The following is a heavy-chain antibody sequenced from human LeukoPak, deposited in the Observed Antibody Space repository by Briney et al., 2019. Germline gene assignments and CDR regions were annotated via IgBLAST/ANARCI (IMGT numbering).Heavy chain of an antibody. Sequence: GGSLRLSCAASGFSFISYGMHWVRQAPGKGLEWVGVIADDGRSKDYADSVKGRFTISRDNSKDTLYLQMNSLRAEDTAVYYCAKRPSDYGDYVSYFDYWGQGTLVTVSS. J-gene: IGHJ4*02. CDR1: GFSFISYG. CDR2: IADDGRSK. V-gene: IGHV3-30*18. D-gene: IGHD4-17*01. CDR3: AKRPSDYGDYVSYFDY.